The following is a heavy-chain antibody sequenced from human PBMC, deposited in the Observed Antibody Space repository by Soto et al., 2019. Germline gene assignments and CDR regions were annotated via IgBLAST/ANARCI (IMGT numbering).Heavy chain of an antibody. CDR3: AKEAARDYYDSSGYYPLDY. CDR1: GDSFSSYW. CDR2: IDPSDSHT. D-gene: IGHD3-22*01. V-gene: IGHV5-10-1*01. Sequence: GESLKIACKGSGDSFSSYWINWVRQMPGKGLEWMGRIDPSDSHTDYSPSFQGHVTISADKSINTAYLQWSSLRASDTAIYYCAKEAARDYYDSSGYYPLDYWGQGTLVTVSS. J-gene: IGHJ4*02.